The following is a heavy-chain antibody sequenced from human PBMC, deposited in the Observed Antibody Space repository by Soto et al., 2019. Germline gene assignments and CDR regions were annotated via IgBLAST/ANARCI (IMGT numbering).Heavy chain of an antibody. CDR2: IKSKTDGGTT. J-gene: IGHJ3*01. Sequence: EVQLVESGGGLVKPGGSLTLSCAVSGVVFNNAWMNWVRQAPGKGLEWVGRIKSKTDGGTTDYAAPVKGGCTISREDSKNTLYRQMNSLKTEDTAVYYCTHQRWSAFELWGQGTLVTVSS. CDR3: THQRWSAFEL. CDR1: GVVFNNAW. D-gene: IGHD2-2*01. V-gene: IGHV3-15*07.